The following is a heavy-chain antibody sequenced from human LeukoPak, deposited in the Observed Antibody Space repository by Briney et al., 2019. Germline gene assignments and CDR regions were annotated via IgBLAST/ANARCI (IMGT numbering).Heavy chain of an antibody. Sequence: GGSLRLSCAASGFTFSGSAMHWVRQASGKGLEWVGRIRSKANSYATAYAATVKGRFTISRDDSKNTAYLQMNSLKTEDTAVYYCTSVTSRGIIGTTGGGDYWGQGTLVTVSS. V-gene: IGHV3-73*01. CDR3: TSVTSRGIIGTTGGGDY. D-gene: IGHD1-7*01. CDR1: GFTFSGSA. CDR2: IRSKANSYAT. J-gene: IGHJ4*02.